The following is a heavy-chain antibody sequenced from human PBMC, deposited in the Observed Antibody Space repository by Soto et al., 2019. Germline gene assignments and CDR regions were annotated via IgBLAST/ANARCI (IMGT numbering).Heavy chain of an antibody. CDR3: ARDKAGTTLNYYFGMDV. D-gene: IGHD1-7*01. J-gene: IGHJ6*02. V-gene: IGHV4-59*01. CDR1: GGSISGYF. Sequence: SETLSLTCPVSGGSISGYFWSWIRQPPGKGLEWIGYTHYSGSGIYNPSLKSRVTISVDTSKNQFSLKLNSVTSADTALYFCARDKAGTTLNYYFGMDVWGQGTTVTVPS. CDR2: THYSGSG.